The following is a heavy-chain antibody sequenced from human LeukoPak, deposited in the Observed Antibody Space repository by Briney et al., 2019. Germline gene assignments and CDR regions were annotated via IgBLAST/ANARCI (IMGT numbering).Heavy chain of an antibody. CDR1: GYSFTSYW. J-gene: IGHJ6*03. CDR3: ARQVDYGDYYYYMDV. Sequence: GESLKISCKGSGYSFTSYWIGWVRQMPGKGLEWMGIIDPGDSDTRYSPSFQGQVTISADKSISTAYLQWSSLKASDTAMYYCARQVDYGDYYYYMDVWGKGTTVTISS. D-gene: IGHD4-17*01. V-gene: IGHV5-51*01. CDR2: IDPGDSDT.